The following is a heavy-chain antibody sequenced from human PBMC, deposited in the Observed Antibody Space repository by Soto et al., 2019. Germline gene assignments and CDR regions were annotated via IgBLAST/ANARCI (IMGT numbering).Heavy chain of an antibody. CDR3: ATLVQLLYPPYYYYGMDV. CDR2: FDPEDGET. D-gene: IGHD2-2*02. V-gene: IGHV1-24*01. J-gene: IGHJ6*02. Sequence: ASVKVSCKVSGYTLTELSMHWVRQAPGKGLEWMGGFDPEDGETIYAQKFQGRVTMTEDTSTDTAYMELSSLRSEDTAVYYCATLVQLLYPPYYYYGMDVWGQGTTVTVSS. CDR1: GYTLTELS.